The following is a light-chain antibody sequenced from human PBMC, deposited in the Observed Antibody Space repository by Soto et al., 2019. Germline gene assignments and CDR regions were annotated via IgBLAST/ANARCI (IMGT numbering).Light chain of an antibody. Sequence: DIPMTQSPSSLSASVGDRVTITCRASQAIRNDLAWYQQNPGRAPKRLIYGSSSLQSGVPSRFSGRRSGTEFTLTISSLQPEDFATYYCLQHNVFPRTFGQGTKVEIK. CDR1: QAIRND. V-gene: IGKV1-17*01. CDR2: GSS. J-gene: IGKJ1*01. CDR3: LQHNVFPRT.